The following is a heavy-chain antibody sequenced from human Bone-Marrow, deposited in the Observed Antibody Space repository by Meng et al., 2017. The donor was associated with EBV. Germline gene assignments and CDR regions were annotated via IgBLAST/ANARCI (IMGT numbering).Heavy chain of an antibody. CDR1: EFTLRRYW. CDR3: SRDLAGSDDY. D-gene: IGHD1-14*01. J-gene: IGHJ4*02. Sequence: VQLVGSGGALAPPGGSLRLSCAASEFTLRRYWMHWVRQGPGKEPLWVSRINEDGTITNYADSAKGRFTISRDNAKNTLYLQMNNLRAEDTAVYYCSRDLAGSDDYWGRGTVVTVSS. V-gene: IGHV3-74*01. CDR2: INEDGTIT.